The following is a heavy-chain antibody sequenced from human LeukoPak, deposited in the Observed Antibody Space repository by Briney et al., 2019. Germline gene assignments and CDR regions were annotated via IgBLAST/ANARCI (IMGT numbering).Heavy chain of an antibody. CDR2: INPNSGGT. D-gene: IGHD3-22*01. CDR1: GYTFTGYY. J-gene: IGHJ4*02. V-gene: IGHV1-2*02. CDR3: ARDSPYDSSGYWGVFDY. Sequence: ASVKVSCKASGYTFTGYYMHWVRQAPGQGLEWMGWINPNSGGTNYAQKFQGRVTMTRDTSISTAYMELSRLRSDDTAVYYCARDSPYDSSGYWGVFDYWGQGTLVTVSS.